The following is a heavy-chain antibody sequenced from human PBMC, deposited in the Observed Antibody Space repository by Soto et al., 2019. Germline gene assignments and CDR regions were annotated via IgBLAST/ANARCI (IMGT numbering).Heavy chain of an antibody. D-gene: IGHD3-10*01. CDR3: ARLGRYYQSLDS. CDR2: IYYSGST. CDR1: GGSISSYY. J-gene: IGHJ5*01. Sequence: SETLSLTCTVSGGSISSYYWSWIRQPPGKGLEWIGYIYYSGSTNYNPSLKSRVTISVDTSKSQFSLKLRSVTAADTAVYYCARLGRYYQSLDSWGPGTLVTVSS. V-gene: IGHV4-59*08.